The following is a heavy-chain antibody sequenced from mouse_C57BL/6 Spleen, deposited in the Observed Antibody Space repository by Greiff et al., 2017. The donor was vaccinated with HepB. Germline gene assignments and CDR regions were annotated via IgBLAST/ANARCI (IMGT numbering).Heavy chain of an antibody. V-gene: IGHV1-39*01. CDR2: INPNYGTT. D-gene: IGHD1-1*01. Sequence: VHVKQSGPELVKPGASVKISCKASGYSFTDYNMNWVKQSNGKSLEWIGVINPNYGTTSYNQKFKGKATLTVDQSSSTAYMQLNSLTSEDSAVYYCAKVYGSSFFDYWGQGTTLTVSS. J-gene: IGHJ2*01. CDR3: AKVYGSSFFDY. CDR1: GYSFTDYN.